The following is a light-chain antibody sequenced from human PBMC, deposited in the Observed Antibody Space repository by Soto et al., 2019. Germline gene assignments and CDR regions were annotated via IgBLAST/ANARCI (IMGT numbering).Light chain of an antibody. V-gene: IGLV1-51*01. J-gene: IGLJ2*01. CDR3: GTWDNSLISVV. CDR2: DNN. Sequence: QSVLTQPPSVSAAPGQRVTISCSGSSSNIGNKYISWYQQFPGTAPKLLIYDNNKRPSGIPDRFSGSKSGTSATLGITGLQTGDEDDYYCGTWDNSLISVVFGGGTKVTVL. CDR1: SSNIGNKY.